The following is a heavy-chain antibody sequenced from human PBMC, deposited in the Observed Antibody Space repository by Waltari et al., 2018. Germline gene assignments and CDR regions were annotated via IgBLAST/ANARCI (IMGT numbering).Heavy chain of an antibody. V-gene: IGHV1-3*01. CDR2: INAANGNT. D-gene: IGHD3-3*01. J-gene: IGHJ6*02. CDR3: VRHFGVVLTHFYYYGMDV. CDR1: GYTFHTFS. Sequence: QVQLVQSGAEVKKPGASVKVYCKASGYTFHTFSLHWVRQVPGQRLASMGWINAANGNTKESQKFEDRVTISRDTSASTAYMELSSVRSDDTAVYYRVRHFGVVLTHFYYYGMDVWGQGTTVTVSS.